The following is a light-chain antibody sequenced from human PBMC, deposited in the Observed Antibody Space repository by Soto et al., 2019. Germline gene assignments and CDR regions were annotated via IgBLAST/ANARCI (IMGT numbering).Light chain of an antibody. CDR3: GSWDSSLSAYV. CDR2: DDN. CDR1: SSNIGGNS. Sequence: QSVLTQPPSVSAAPGQKVTISCSGSSSNIGGNSVSWYQQLPGTAPKLLIYDDNKRPSGIPDRFSASKSGTSATLGITGFQTGDEADDYCGSWDSSLSAYVFGTGTKVTVL. J-gene: IGLJ1*01. V-gene: IGLV1-51*01.